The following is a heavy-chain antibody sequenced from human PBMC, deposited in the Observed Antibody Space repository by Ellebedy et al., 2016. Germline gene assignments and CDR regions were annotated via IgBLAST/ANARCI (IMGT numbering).Heavy chain of an antibody. CDR2: IYYTGGS. J-gene: IGHJ4*02. D-gene: IGHD3-16*01. Sequence: SETLSLTCSVSGDSISSGGYYWSWIRQFPGKGLEWIGYIYYTGGSYYNPSLKSRVSMSVDPSKNQFSLRLTSVTAADTAVYFCARVTEKASRYSFDYWGQGTQVTV. CDR3: ARVTEKASRYSFDY. CDR1: GDSISSGGYY. V-gene: IGHV4-31*03.